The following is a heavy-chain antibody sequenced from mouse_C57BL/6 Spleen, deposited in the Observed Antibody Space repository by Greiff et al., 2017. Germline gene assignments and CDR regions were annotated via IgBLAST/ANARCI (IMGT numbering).Heavy chain of an antibody. Sequence: VQLQQSGAELVRPGASVKLSCKASGYTFTDYYINWVKQRPGQGLEWIARIYPGSGNTYYNEKFKGKATLTAEKSSSTAYMQLSSLTSEDSAVYFCARDEYDGYWGQGTLVTVSA. V-gene: IGHV1-76*01. CDR3: ARDEYDGY. J-gene: IGHJ3*01. CDR1: GYTFTDYY. D-gene: IGHD2-4*01. CDR2: IYPGSGNT.